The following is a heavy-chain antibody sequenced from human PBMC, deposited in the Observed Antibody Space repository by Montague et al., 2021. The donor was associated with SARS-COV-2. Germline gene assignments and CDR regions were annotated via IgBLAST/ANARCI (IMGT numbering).Heavy chain of an antibody. V-gene: IGHV2-70*11. D-gene: IGHD6-19*01. CDR3: ARMTVAGIPLDY. CDR1: GFSLSTSGMC. CDR2: IDWDDDK. Sequence: PALVKPTQTLTLACTFSGFSLSTSGMCVSWIRPPPGKALEWLARIDWDDDKYYSTSLKTRLTISKDTSKNQVVLTMTNMDPVDTATYYCARMTVAGIPLDYWGQGTLVTVSS. J-gene: IGHJ4*02.